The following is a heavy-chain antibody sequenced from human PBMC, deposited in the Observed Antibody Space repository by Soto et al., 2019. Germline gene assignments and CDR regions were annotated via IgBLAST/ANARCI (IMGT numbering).Heavy chain of an antibody. J-gene: IGHJ4*02. V-gene: IGHV3-30*18. CDR2: ISYNGNDT. Sequence: GGPLRLSCAASGFTFRSYGMHWVRQAPGKGLEWVAVISYNGNDTYQADSVKGRFTVSRDNSKITLYVQMNSLRPEDTAVYHCAKDGDAAAAGYYSGYWGQGTLVTLSS. D-gene: IGHD6-13*01. CDR3: AKDGDAAAAGYYSGY. CDR1: GFTFRSYG.